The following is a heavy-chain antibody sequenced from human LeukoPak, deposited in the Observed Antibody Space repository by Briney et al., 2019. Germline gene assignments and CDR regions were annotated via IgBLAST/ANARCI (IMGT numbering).Heavy chain of an antibody. D-gene: IGHD2-15*01. CDR1: GFTVSSNY. J-gene: IGHJ3*02. Sequence: AGGSLRLSCAASGFTVSSNYMSWVRQAPGKGLEWVSVIYSGGSTYYADSVKGRFTISRDNSKNTLYLQMNSLRAEDTAVYYCAREVVVADTAAFDIWGQGTMVTVSS. CDR2: IYSGGST. V-gene: IGHV3-66*01. CDR3: AREVVVADTAAFDI.